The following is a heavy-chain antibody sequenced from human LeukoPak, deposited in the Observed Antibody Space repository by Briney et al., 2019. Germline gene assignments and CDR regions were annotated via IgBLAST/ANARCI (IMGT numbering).Heavy chain of an antibody. J-gene: IGHJ4*02. Sequence: ASVKVSCKASGYTFITYYMHWVRQAPGQGLEWMGVINPSGGTTSYAQKFQARVTMTRDTSTSTVYMELSSLRSEDTAVYYCARGTGLGGDYVSNWGQGTLVTVSS. CDR2: INPSGGTT. CDR3: ARGTGLGGDYVSN. CDR1: GYTFITYY. D-gene: IGHD4-17*01. V-gene: IGHV1-46*01.